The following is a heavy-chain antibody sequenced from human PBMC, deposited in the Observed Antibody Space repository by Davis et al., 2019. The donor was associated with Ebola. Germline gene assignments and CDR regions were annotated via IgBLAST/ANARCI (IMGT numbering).Heavy chain of an antibody. CDR3: ERRGSTMFNWFDP. Sequence: AASLKISCTCSGYSFTSYWIGWLRQLPGKGLERMGIIYPGASDTRYSPSFQGQVTISADKSISTAYLQWSSLKASDTAMYYCERRGSTMFNWFDPWGQGTLVTVSS. V-gene: IGHV5-51*01. D-gene: IGHD3-10*02. J-gene: IGHJ5*02. CDR1: GYSFTSYW. CDR2: IYPGASDT.